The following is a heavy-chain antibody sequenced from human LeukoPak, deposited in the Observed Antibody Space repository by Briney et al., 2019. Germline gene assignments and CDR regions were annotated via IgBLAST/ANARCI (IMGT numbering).Heavy chain of an antibody. D-gene: IGHD1-26*01. CDR3: AREIGSSGSYFDAFDI. V-gene: IGHV4-59*01. J-gene: IGHJ3*02. CDR2: IYYSGST. CDR1: GGSISSYY. Sequence: SETLSLTCTVSGGSISSYYWSWIRQPPGKGLEWIGYIYYSGSTNYNPSLKNRVTISVDTSKNQFSLKLSSVTAADTAVYYCAREIGSSGSYFDAFDIWGQGTMVTVSS.